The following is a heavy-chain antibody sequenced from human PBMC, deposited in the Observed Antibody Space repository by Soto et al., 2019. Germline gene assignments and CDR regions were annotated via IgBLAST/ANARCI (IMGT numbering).Heavy chain of an antibody. CDR2: LYWVVVK. V-gene: IGHV2-5*02. CDR1: GFSLSTSGVG. CDR3: VSGSFPNWFDP. Sequence: SGPTLVNPTQTLTLTCTFSGFSLSTSGVGVGWIRQPPGKALEWLAFLYWVVVKRYSPFLKSRLTITKDTSKNQVVMTMSNMDPVDTATYYCVSGSFPNWFDPWGQGTLVTVSS. J-gene: IGHJ5*02. D-gene: IGHD3-10*01.